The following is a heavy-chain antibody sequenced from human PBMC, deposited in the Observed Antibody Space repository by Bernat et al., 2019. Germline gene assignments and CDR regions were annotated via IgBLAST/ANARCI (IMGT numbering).Heavy chain of an antibody. CDR3: ARDYFWSGGGGY. Sequence: QVQLVQSGAEVKKPGSSVKVSCKASGGTFSSYTISWVRQAPGQGLEWMGRSIPILGIANYAQKFQGRVTITADKSTSTAYLALSSLRSEDTAVYYCARDYFWSGGGGYWGQGTLVTVSS. D-gene: IGHD3-3*01. CDR2: SIPILGIA. J-gene: IGHJ4*02. V-gene: IGHV1-69*02. CDR1: GGTFSSYT.